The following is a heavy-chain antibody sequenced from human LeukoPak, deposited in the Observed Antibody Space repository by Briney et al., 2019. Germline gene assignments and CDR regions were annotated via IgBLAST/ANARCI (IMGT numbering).Heavy chain of an antibody. CDR2: ISAYNGNT. CDR3: AGSLGYCTSNVCYLKY. V-gene: IGHV1-18*01. D-gene: IGHD2-8*01. Sequence: GASVKVSCKASGYTFTSYGISWVRQAPGQGLEWMGWISAYNGNTNYAQKLQGRVTTTTDTSTSTAYMELRSLRSDDTAVYYCAGSLGYCTSNVCYLKYWGQGTLVTVSS. CDR1: GYTFTSYG. J-gene: IGHJ4*02.